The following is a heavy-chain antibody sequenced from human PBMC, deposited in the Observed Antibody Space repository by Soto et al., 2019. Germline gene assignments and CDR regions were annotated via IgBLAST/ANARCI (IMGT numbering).Heavy chain of an antibody. V-gene: IGHV3-23*01. CDR1: GFTFSSYT. D-gene: IGHD6-13*01. CDR2: ISGSGGST. J-gene: IGHJ4*02. CDR3: AFPTITAGAKTGFDY. Sequence: EVQLLESGGGLVQPGGSLRLSCAASGFTFSSYTMSWLRQAPGKGLEWVSAISGSGGSTDYADSVKGRFTISRDNSKNTLYLQINSLRAEDTAIYYCAFPTITAGAKTGFDYWGQGTLVTVSS.